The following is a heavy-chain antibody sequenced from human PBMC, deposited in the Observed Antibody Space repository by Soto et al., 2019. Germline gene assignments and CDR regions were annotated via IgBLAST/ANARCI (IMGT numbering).Heavy chain of an antibody. D-gene: IGHD2-21*02. CDR3: ARSGVTGIVIPSHWLDP. CDR2: ISSSGST. J-gene: IGHJ5*02. CDR1: GDSIGGVGY. Sequence: SETLSLTCTASGDSIGGVGYWSWIRQFPGRGLEWIGCISSSGSTYYNPALNNRISLSLDTSQNQFSLKLLSVTAADTAIYYCARSGVTGIVIPSHWLDPWGQGTMVTVYS. V-gene: IGHV4-31*03.